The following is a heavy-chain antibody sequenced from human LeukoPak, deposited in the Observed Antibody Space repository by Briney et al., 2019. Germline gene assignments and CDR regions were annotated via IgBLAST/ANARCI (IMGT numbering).Heavy chain of an antibody. CDR1: GCTFSSYA. Sequence: GGSLTLSCAASGCTFSSYAMSWVRRAPGKGLECVSAINSNGGGTFYADSVKGQFTISRDNSQNTLYLQMNSLRAEDTAIYYCAKHYGSGTYYNYLYYWGQGNLVTVSS. V-gene: IGHV3-23*01. CDR3: AKHYGSGTYYNYLYY. D-gene: IGHD3-10*01. J-gene: IGHJ4*02. CDR2: INSNGGGT.